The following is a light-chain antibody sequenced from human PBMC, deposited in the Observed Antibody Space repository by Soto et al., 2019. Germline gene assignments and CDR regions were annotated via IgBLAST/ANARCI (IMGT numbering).Light chain of an antibody. Sequence: QSALTQPPSASGSPGQSVAISCTGTSSDVGGYNYVSCYQQHPGKAPKLMIYEVNKRPSGVPDRFSGSKSGNTASLTVSGLQAEDEADYYCSSYAGSSNVFGTGTKV. CDR2: EVN. V-gene: IGLV2-8*01. CDR1: SSDVGGYNY. CDR3: SSYAGSSNV. J-gene: IGLJ1*01.